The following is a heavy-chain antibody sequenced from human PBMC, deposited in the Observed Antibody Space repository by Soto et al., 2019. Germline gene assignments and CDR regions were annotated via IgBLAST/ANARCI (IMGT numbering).Heavy chain of an antibody. CDR2: INAGNGNT. Sequence: GASVKVSCKASGYTFTSYAMHWVRQAPGQSLEWMGWINAGNGNTKYSQKFQGRVTITRDTSASTAYMELSSLRSEDTAVYYCARELGYCSSTSCYSPGYWGQRTLVTVSS. V-gene: IGHV1-3*01. D-gene: IGHD2-2*02. J-gene: IGHJ4*02. CDR3: ARELGYCSSTSCYSPGY. CDR1: GYTFTSYA.